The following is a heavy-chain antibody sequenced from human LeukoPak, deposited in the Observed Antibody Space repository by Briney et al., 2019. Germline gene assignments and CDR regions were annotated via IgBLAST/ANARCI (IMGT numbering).Heavy chain of an antibody. CDR1: GGSISSSSYY. CDR3: ARQPRAGSGWYEPFDY. CDR2: IYYSGST. Sequence: SGTLSLTCTVSGGSISSSSYYWGWIRQPPGKGLEWIGSIYYSGSTCYNPSLKSRVTISVDTSKNQFSLKLSSVTAADTAVYYCARQPRAGSGWYEPFDYWGQGTLVTVSS. V-gene: IGHV4-39*01. D-gene: IGHD6-19*01. J-gene: IGHJ4*02.